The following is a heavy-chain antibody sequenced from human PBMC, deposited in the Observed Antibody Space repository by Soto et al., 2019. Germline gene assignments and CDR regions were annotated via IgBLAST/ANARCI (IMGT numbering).Heavy chain of an antibody. Sequence: SQTLSLTCAISGDSVSNNRAAWNWIRQSPSRGLEWLGRTYYRSKWNNDYAVSVKSRISISPDPSKNQFSLQLNSVTPEDTAVYCCVRMSVATGGYFAYWGQGTPVTVSS. J-gene: IGHJ4*02. CDR3: VRMSVATGGYFAY. D-gene: IGHD5-12*01. CDR2: TYYRSKWNN. V-gene: IGHV6-1*01. CDR1: GDSVSNNRAA.